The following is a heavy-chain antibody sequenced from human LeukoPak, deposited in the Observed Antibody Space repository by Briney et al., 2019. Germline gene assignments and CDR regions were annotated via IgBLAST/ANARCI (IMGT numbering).Heavy chain of an antibody. V-gene: IGHV3-7*01. D-gene: IGHD3-16*02. CDR2: IKQDGSEK. CDR3: ARDQQYYDYVWGSYRSVFDY. CDR1: GFTFSSYW. Sequence: PGGSLRLSCAASGFTFSSYWMSWVRQAPGKGLEWVANIKQDGSEKYYVDSVKGRFTISRDNAKSSLYLQMNSLRAEDTAVYYCARDQQYYDYVWGSYRSVFDYWGQGTLVTVSS. J-gene: IGHJ4*02.